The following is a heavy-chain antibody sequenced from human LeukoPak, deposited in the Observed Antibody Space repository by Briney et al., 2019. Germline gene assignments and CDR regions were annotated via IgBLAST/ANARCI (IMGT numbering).Heavy chain of an antibody. CDR2: IDTTSTTM. CDR3: TRGLVVVAQYFQH. V-gene: IGHV3-48*01. Sequence: GGSLRLSCAASGFTFDAYTMNWVRQAPGTGLEWVSYIDTTSTTMYYADSVKGRFTISRDNAKNSLYLQMNSLRVEDTAVYYCTRGLVVVAQYFQHWGQGTLVTVSS. D-gene: IGHD2-15*01. CDR1: GFTFDAYT. J-gene: IGHJ1*01.